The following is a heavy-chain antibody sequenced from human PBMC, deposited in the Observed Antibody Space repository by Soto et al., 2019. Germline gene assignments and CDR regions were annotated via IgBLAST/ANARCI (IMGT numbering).Heavy chain of an antibody. CDR3: ARDRIDSSSWPQTNNWFDP. D-gene: IGHD6-13*01. CDR2: IYYSGST. Sequence: ETLSLTCTVSGGTISSWYWSWIRQPPGKGLEWIGYIYYSGSTNCNPSLKSRVTISVDTSKNQFSLKLSSVTAADTAVYYCARDRIDSSSWPQTNNWFDPWGQGTLVTVSS. CDR1: GGTISSWY. V-gene: IGHV4-59*12. J-gene: IGHJ5*02.